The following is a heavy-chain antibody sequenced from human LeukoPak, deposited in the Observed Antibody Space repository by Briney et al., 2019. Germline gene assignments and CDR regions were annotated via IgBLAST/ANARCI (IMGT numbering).Heavy chain of an antibody. Sequence: GGSLRLSCAASGLNFSPHYMDWVRQSPGQGLEWVGLVRNKADGYTTIYAASVKGRFTISRYDSKNSIYLQMDSLTTEDTAVYYCGDLGSAGTDHWGQGTLVTVSS. CDR2: VRNKADGYTT. CDR1: GLNFSPHY. J-gene: IGHJ4*02. D-gene: IGHD3-10*01. V-gene: IGHV3-72*01. CDR3: GDLGSAGTDH.